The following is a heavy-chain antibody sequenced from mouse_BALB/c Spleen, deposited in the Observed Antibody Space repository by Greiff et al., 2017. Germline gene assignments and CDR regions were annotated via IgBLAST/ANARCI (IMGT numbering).Heavy chain of an antibody. CDR1: GYSITSGYY. Sequence: EVKLQESGPGLVKPSQSLSLTCSVTGYSITSGYYWNWIRQFPGNKLEWMGYISYDGSNNYNPSLKNRISITRDTSKNQFFLKLNSVTTEDTATYYCARADRLHITVQERRTRGHYAMDYWGQGTSVTVSS. J-gene: IGHJ4*01. CDR2: ISYDGSN. D-gene: IGHD1-1*01. CDR3: ARADRLHITVQERRTRGHYAMDY. V-gene: IGHV3-6*02.